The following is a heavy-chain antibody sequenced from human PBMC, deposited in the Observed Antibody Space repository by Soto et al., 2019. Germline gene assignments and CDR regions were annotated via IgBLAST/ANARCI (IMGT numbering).Heavy chain of an antibody. D-gene: IGHD3-16*02. CDR2: IWYDGSNK. V-gene: IGHV3-33*01. Sequence: GGSLRLSCAASGFTFSSYGMHWVRQAPGKGLEWVAVIWYDGSNKYYADSVKGRFTISRDNSKNTLYLQMNSLRAEDTAVYYCARDPGNYDYIWGSYRYPDYWGQGTLVTVSS. CDR3: ARDPGNYDYIWGSYRYPDY. CDR1: GFTFSSYG. J-gene: IGHJ4*02.